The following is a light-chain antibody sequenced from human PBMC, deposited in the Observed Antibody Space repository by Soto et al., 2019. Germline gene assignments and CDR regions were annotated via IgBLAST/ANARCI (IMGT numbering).Light chain of an antibody. V-gene: IGLV2-14*03. J-gene: IGLJ2*01. CDR1: SSDVGGYNY. Sequence: QSALTQPASVSGSPGQSITVSCIGTSSDVGGYNYVSWYQQHPGKAPKLMIHDVSNRPSGVSNRFSGSKSGNTASLTSSGLQVEDEAYYCCGSYANSNTQVFVGGTKLTVL. CDR3: GSYANSNTQV. CDR2: DVS.